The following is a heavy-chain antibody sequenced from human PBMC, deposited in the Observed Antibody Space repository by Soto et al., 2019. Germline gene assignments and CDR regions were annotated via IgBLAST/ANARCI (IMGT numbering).Heavy chain of an antibody. CDR3: VRGSSAFGV. J-gene: IGHJ6*04. V-gene: IGHV3-7*01. CDR1: GFTFNNYW. Sequence: EVQLVESGGGLVQPGGSLRLSCEGSGFTFNNYWMTWVRQAPGKGLEWVANIKQDGSEKYYVDSVRGRFTISRDNANNLLYLQINNLRAEDTAVYFCVRGSSAFGVWGNGTTVTVSS. CDR2: IKQDGSEK. D-gene: IGHD3-16*01.